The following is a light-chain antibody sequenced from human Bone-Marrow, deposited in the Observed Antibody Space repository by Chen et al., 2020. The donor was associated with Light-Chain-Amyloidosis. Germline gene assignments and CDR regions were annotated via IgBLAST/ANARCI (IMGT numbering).Light chain of an antibody. V-gene: IGLV3-21*02. Sequence: SYVLTQPSSVSVAPGQTATIACGGNNIGSTSVHWYQQTPGQAPLLVVYDDRDRPSGIPERLAGANSGNTATLTISRVEAGDEADYYCQVWDRRSDRPVFGGGTKLTV. CDR1: NIGSTS. CDR2: DDR. J-gene: IGLJ3*02. CDR3: QVWDRRSDRPV.